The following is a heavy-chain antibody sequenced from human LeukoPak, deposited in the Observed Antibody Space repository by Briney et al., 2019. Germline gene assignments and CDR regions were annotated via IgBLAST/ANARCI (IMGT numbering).Heavy chain of an antibody. CDR1: GYTFTSYD. D-gene: IGHD3-3*01. CDR2: MNPNSGNT. V-gene: IGHV1-8*01. J-gene: IGHJ5*02. CDR3: ARGQLSPYDFGFDP. Sequence: GASVKVSCKASGYTFTSYDINWVRQATGQGLEWMGWMNPNSGNTGYAQKFQGRVTMTRNTSISTAYMELSSLRSEDTAVYYCARGQLSPYDFGFDPWGQGALVTVSS.